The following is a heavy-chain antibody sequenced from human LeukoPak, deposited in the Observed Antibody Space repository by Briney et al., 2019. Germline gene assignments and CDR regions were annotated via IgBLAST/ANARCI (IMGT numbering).Heavy chain of an antibody. Sequence: PGGSLRLSCAASGFTFSSYAMHWVRQAPGKGLEWVAVISYDGSNKYYADSVKGRFTISRDNSKNTLYLQMNSLRAEDTAVYYCARGGAIAASTFDYWGQGTLVTVSS. V-gene: IGHV3-30*04. CDR2: ISYDGSNK. D-gene: IGHD2-15*01. CDR3: ARGGAIAASTFDY. J-gene: IGHJ4*02. CDR1: GFTFSSYA.